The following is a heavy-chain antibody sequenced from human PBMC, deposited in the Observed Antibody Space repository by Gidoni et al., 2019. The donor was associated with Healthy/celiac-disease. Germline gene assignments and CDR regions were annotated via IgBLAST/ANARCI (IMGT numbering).Heavy chain of an antibody. CDR3: AKGPRRRYCSGGSCPPPDSMDV. V-gene: IGHV3-9*01. Sequence: EVQLVESGGGLAQPGRSLRLSCAASGFTFADDAMHWVRQAPGKGLEWVSGISRNSGSRGYADSVKGRLTLSRDNAKNSLYLQMNMLSAEDTALYYCAKGPRRRYCSGGSCPPPDSMDVWGKGTTVTVSS. CDR2: ISRNSGSR. D-gene: IGHD2-15*01. J-gene: IGHJ6*03. CDR1: GFTFADDA.